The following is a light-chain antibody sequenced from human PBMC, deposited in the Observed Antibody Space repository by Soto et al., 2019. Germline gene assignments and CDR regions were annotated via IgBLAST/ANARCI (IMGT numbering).Light chain of an antibody. CDR1: QSLVYSDGNTY. V-gene: IGKV2-30*01. J-gene: IGKJ4*01. CDR3: MQCSHWQLN. Sequence: DVVLTQSPLSLPVTLGRPASISCRSSQSLVYSDGNTYLTWFQQRPGQSPRRLLFEVSKRHSGVPDRFSGGGSGTDFTLKISRVEAEHVGVYYFMQCSHWQLNFGEEPKGDIK. CDR2: EVS.